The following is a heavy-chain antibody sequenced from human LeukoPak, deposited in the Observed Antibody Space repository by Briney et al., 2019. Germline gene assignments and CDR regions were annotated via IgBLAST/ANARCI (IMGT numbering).Heavy chain of an antibody. V-gene: IGHV4-59*08. D-gene: IGHD3-9*01. J-gene: IGHJ4*02. CDR3: ARLTHVPYYFDY. CDR2: IYYSGST. CDR1: GGSISSYY. Sequence: SETLSLTCTVSGGSISSYYWSWIRQPPEKGLEWIGYIYYSGSTNYNPSLKSRVTISVDTSKNQFSLKLSSVTAADTAVYYCARLTHVPYYFDYWGQGTLVTVSS.